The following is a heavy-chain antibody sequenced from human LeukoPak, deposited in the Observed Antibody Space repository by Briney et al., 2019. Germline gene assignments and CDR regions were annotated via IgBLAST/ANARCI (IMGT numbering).Heavy chain of an antibody. CDR3: AKVLGSSAYSYYFDY. D-gene: IGHD3-22*01. Sequence: GGSLRLSCAASGFTVSSNYMSWVRQAPGKGLEWVSVIYSGGSTYYADSVKGRFTISRDNSKNTLYLQMNSLRAEDTAVYYCAKVLGSSAYSYYFDYWGQGTLVTVSS. CDR2: IYSGGST. CDR1: GFTVSSNY. J-gene: IGHJ4*02. V-gene: IGHV3-53*05.